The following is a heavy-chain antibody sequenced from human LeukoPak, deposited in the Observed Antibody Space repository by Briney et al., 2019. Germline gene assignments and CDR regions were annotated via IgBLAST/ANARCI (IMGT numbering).Heavy chain of an antibody. J-gene: IGHJ6*02. CDR1: GGSISSGGYS. CDR3: ARALLWFGDQYGMDV. CDR2: IYYSGST. D-gene: IGHD3-10*01. V-gene: IGHV4-31*03. Sequence: SETLSLTCTVSGGSISSGGYSWSWIRQHTGKGLGWIGYIYYSGSTYYNPSLKSRVTISVDTSKNQFSLKLSSVTAADTAVYYCARALLWFGDQYGMDVWGQGTTVTVSS.